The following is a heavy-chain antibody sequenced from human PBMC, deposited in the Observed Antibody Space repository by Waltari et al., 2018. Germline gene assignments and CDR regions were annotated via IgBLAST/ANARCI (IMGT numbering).Heavy chain of an antibody. CDR2: ISGXGEST. CDR1: GFTFDDYA. D-gene: IGHD1-26*01. J-gene: IGHJ5*01. V-gene: IGHV3-23*01. Sequence: XVKLXESXGGXVQPGGSLRXSCEASGFTFDDYALSWVRQAPGEXLEWLSSISGXGESTYVADPVKGRFSISRDNSKNTLXXQMDSLTVXDXAVXFCAKESSINVXWFDVWXHGTLVXVSS. CDR3: AKESSINVXWFDV.